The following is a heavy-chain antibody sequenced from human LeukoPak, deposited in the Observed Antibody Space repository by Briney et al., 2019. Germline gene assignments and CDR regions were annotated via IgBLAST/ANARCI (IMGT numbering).Heavy chain of an antibody. Sequence: SETLSLTCTVSGGSITNYYWSWIRQPPGKGLEWIGYIYYSGSTKYKSSLKSRVTISVDTSKNQFSLKLSSVTAADTAVYYCARGKEVITMLRGLKPGYYFDYWGQGTLVTVSS. CDR2: IYYSGST. V-gene: IGHV4-59*01. CDR3: ARGKEVITMLRGLKPGYYFDY. CDR1: GGSITNYY. J-gene: IGHJ4*02. D-gene: IGHD3-10*01.